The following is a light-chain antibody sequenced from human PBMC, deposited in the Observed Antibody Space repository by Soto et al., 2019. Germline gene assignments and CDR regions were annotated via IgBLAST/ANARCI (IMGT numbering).Light chain of an antibody. CDR1: QKVSSSY. V-gene: IGKV3-20*01. Sequence: EIVLTQSPGTLSLSPGEKATPSCRASQKVSSSYLAWYQQKPGQAPRLLIYGASSRATGIPDRFSGSGSGTDFTFTISRLEPEDFAVYYCQQYGSSTLTFGGGTKVDIK. CDR3: QQYGSSTLT. J-gene: IGKJ4*01. CDR2: GAS.